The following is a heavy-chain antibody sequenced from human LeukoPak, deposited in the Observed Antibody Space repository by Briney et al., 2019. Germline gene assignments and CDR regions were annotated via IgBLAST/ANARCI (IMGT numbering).Heavy chain of an antibody. D-gene: IGHD3-10*01. J-gene: IGHJ6*01. CDR1: GFTFSSYS. Sequence: GGSLRLSCVVSGFTFSSYSINWVRQAPGKGLEWVSSIRSKSRHIHYTDSVKGRFTISRDNAKNSLSLQMNRLRDEDRAVYYCARDQGIAMVRGDPYYYYGMDVWGQGTTVTVSS. CDR2: IRSKSRHI. CDR3: ARDQGIAMVRGDPYYYYGMDV. V-gene: IGHV3-21*01.